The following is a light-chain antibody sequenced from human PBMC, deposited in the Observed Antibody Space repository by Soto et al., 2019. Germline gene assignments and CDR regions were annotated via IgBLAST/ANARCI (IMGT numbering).Light chain of an antibody. CDR3: CSYSGSDTLL. V-gene: IGLV1-40*01. CDR1: SSNIGAGFD. Sequence: QSVLTQPPSVSGAPGQRVTISCTGSSSNIGAGFDVHWYHQIAGTAPKLLIYGNSNRPSGVPDRFSGSKSGNTASLTISGLQAEDEAEYFCCSYSGSDTLLFGGGTKLTVL. J-gene: IGLJ3*02. CDR2: GNS.